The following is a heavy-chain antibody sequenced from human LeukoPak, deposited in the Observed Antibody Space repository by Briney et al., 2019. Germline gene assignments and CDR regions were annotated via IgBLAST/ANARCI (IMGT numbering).Heavy chain of an antibody. V-gene: IGHV1-18*01. CDR1: GYTFTSYG. Sequence: ASVKVSCKASGYTFTSYGISWVRQAPGQGLEWMGWISAYNGNTNYAQKLQGRVTMTTDTSTSTAYMELRSLRSDDTAVYYCARDLLIPYCSGGSCSGWFDPWGQGTPVTVSS. D-gene: IGHD2-15*01. CDR2: ISAYNGNT. J-gene: IGHJ5*02. CDR3: ARDLLIPYCSGGSCSGWFDP.